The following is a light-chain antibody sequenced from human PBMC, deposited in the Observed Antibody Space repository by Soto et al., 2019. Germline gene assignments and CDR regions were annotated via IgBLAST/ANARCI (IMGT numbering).Light chain of an antibody. Sequence: QSVLTQPPSVSGAPGQRVTISCTGSSSNIGAGYDVHWYQQLPGTAPKLLIHGINNRPSVVPARFSGSKSVASASLAITGLQAEDEADYYCQSYDSSLSGYVFGTGTKVTVL. CDR2: GIN. J-gene: IGLJ1*01. CDR3: QSYDSSLSGYV. V-gene: IGLV1-40*01. CDR1: SSNIGAGYD.